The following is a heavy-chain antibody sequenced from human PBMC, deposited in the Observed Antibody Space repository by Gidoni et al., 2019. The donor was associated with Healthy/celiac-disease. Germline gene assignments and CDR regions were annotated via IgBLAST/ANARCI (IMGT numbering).Heavy chain of an antibody. CDR2: INHSGST. CDR3: ASLGNYDSSGYRTDY. J-gene: IGHJ4*02. V-gene: IGHV4-34*01. CDR1: GGSFSGYY. D-gene: IGHD3-22*01. Sequence: QVQLQQWGAGLLKPSETLSLTCAVYGGSFSGYYWSWIRQPPGKGLEWIGEINHSGSTNYNPSLKSRVTISVDTSKNQFSLKLSSVTAADTAVYYCASLGNYDSSGYRTDYRGQGTLVTVSS.